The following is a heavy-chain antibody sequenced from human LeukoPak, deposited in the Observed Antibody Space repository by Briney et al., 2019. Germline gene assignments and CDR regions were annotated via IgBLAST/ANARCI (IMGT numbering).Heavy chain of an antibody. D-gene: IGHD5-24*01. V-gene: IGHV5-51*01. J-gene: IGHJ4*02. CDR1: GYSFSSYW. CDR2: IYPGVSET. CDR3: ARASRDGYNPNFDH. Sequence: GQSLKISCKGLGYSFSSYWNAWVRQRPGKGLEWMGIIYPGVSETRYDPSFQGQVTISADSSTSTAYLQWSSLRASDTAMYYCARASRDGYNPNFDHWGQGTLVT.